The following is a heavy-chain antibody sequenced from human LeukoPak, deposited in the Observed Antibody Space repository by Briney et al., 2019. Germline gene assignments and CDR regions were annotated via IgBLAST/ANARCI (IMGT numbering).Heavy chain of an antibody. CDR3: SREKVHSGYDYVPREFYY. Sequence: ASVKVSCNASGYTFTSYGISWVRQDPGQGLEWMGWISAYNGNTTYSKKLQDRVTMTTATSTSTVYMEPRSMRTDDTTAHYCSREKVHSGYDYVPREFYYWGQGTLVTVSS. D-gene: IGHD5-12*01. CDR1: GYTFTSYG. J-gene: IGHJ4*02. V-gene: IGHV1-18*01. CDR2: ISAYNGNT.